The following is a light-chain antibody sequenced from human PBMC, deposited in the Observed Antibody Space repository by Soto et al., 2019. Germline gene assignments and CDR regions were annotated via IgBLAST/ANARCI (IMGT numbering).Light chain of an antibody. V-gene: IGKV3-11*01. CDR2: DAS. CDR3: HQRSNCPPLT. CDR1: QSISNF. J-gene: IGKJ4*01. Sequence: IVWTQAPATLSVAPGGRATLYCRASQSISNFLSCYPQKPFQPPRLLIYDASKTATDIPDRLFGSGSGTDFTPTISSLEPEDFAVYYCHQRSNCPPLTFGGGTKVDI.